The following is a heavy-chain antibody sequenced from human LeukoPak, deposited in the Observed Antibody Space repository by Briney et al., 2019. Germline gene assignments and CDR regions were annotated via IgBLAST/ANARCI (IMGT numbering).Heavy chain of an antibody. Sequence: GRSLRLSCAASGFTFSSYGMHWVHQAPGKGLEWVAVISYDGGNKKYADSVKGRFTISRDNSKNTLYLQMNSLRAEDTAVYYCAKEEEDYVSGGMDVWGQGTTVTVSS. CDR2: ISYDGGNK. CDR1: GFTFSSYG. J-gene: IGHJ6*02. CDR3: AKEEEDYVSGGMDV. V-gene: IGHV3-30*18. D-gene: IGHD3-16*01.